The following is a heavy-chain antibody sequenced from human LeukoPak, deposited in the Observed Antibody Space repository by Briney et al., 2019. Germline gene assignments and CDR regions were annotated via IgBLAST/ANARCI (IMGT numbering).Heavy chain of an antibody. J-gene: IGHJ3*01. CDR3: ARSSYSSSSSV. CDR1: GFTFSSYS. D-gene: IGHD6-6*01. V-gene: IGHV3-21*01. CDR2: ISSSSTYI. Sequence: TGGSLRLSCAASGFTFSSYSMNWVRQAPGERLEWVSSISSSSTYIYYADSVKGRFTISRDNAKNSLYLQINSLRAEDTAVYYCARSSYSSSSSVWGQGTMVTVSS.